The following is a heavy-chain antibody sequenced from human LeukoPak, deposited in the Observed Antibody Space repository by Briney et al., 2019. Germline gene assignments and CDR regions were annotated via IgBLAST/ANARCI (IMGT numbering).Heavy chain of an antibody. V-gene: IGHV4-39*01. CDR1: GGSISSSSYY. CDR2: IYYSGST. Sequence: SETLSLTCTVSGGSISSSSYYWGWIRQPPGKGLEWIGRIYYSGSTYYNPSLKSRVTISVDTSKNQFSLKLSSVTAADTAVYYCARGILGSWYGWDNYYYGMDVWGQGTMVTVSS. J-gene: IGHJ6*02. D-gene: IGHD6-13*01. CDR3: ARGILGSWYGWDNYYYGMDV.